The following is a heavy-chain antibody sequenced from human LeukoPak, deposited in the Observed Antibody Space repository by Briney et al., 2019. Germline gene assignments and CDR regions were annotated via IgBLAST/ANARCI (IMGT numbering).Heavy chain of an antibody. CDR1: GGTSSRYA. Sequence: SVSVSSKASGGTSSRYALSWGRQAPGQGLECMGGVIPIFCTANSAQKFQGTVPITAVESTRTAYMWVSSVRCVDTRVYHCARVKYCGGDCYSHFDYWGQGTLVTVSS. CDR2: VIPIFCTA. CDR3: ARVKYCGGDCYSHFDY. V-gene: IGHV1-69*13. D-gene: IGHD2-21*01. J-gene: IGHJ4*02.